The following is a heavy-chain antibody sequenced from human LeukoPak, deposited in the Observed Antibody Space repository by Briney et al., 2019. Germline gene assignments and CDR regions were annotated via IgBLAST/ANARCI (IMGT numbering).Heavy chain of an antibody. D-gene: IGHD3-3*01. CDR3: ASSADYDFWSGPYNWFDP. J-gene: IGHJ5*02. CDR2: IIPILGIA. Sequence: SVKVSCKASGGTFSSYTISWVRQAPGQGLEWMGRIIPILGIANYAQKFQGRATITADKSTSTAYMELSSLRSEGTAVSYCASSADYDFWSGPYNWFDPWGQGTLVTVSS. V-gene: IGHV1-69*02. CDR1: GGTFSSYT.